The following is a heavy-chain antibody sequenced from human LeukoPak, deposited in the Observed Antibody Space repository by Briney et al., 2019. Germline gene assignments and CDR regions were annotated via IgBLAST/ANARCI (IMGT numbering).Heavy chain of an antibody. CDR3: AKEWRQWELLRGYFDY. D-gene: IGHD1-26*01. Sequence: PGRSLRLSCAASGFTFSSYGMHWVRQAPGKGLEWVAVISYDGSNKYYADSVKGRFTISRDNSKNTLYLQMNSLRAEDAAVYYCAKEWRQWELLRGYFDYWGQGTLVTVSS. CDR2: ISYDGSNK. CDR1: GFTFSSYG. V-gene: IGHV3-30*18. J-gene: IGHJ4*02.